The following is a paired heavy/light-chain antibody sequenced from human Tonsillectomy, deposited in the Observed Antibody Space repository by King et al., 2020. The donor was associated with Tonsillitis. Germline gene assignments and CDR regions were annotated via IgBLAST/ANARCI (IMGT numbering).Heavy chain of an antibody. CDR1: GGSFSIYA. D-gene: IGHD5-12*01. Sequence: QVQLVQSGAEVKKPGSSVRVSCKASGGSFSIYAISWVRQAPGQGLEWMGKIIPILDVAHYAQNFQGRVTITADNSTSTAYMELSSLRSEDTAVYYCASGPPDVDIVATGPPTKYYMDVWGKGTAVTVSS. J-gene: IGHJ6*03. V-gene: IGHV1-69*04. CDR3: ASGPPDVDIVATGPPTKYYMDV. CDR2: IIPILDVA.
Light chain of an antibody. CDR1: NIGSKS. CDR2: DDS. J-gene: IGLJ3*02. V-gene: IGLV3-21*02. Sequence: SYVLTQPPSVSVAPGQAARFTCGGNNIGSKSVHWYQQKPGQAPVLVVFDDSDRPSGIPERFSGSNSGNTATLTISRVEAGDEADYYCQVWDSSRGVFGGGTKLTVL. CDR3: QVWDSSRGV.